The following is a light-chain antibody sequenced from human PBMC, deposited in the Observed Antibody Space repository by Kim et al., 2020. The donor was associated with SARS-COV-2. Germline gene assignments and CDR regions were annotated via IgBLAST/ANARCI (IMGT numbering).Light chain of an antibody. V-gene: IGLV3-1*01. CDR3: QTWDSITVV. Sequence: VSPGQTASITCYGDKLGEKYACWYQQKPGQSPVLVIYQDTKRPSGIPERFSGSNSGNTATLTISGTQAMDEADYYCQTWDSITVVFGGGTKLTVL. CDR1: KLGEKY. J-gene: IGLJ2*01. CDR2: QDT.